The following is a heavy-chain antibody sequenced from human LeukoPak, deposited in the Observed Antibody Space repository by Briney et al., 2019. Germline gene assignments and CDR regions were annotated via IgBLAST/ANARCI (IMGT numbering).Heavy chain of an antibody. CDR2: IYPGDSDT. V-gene: IGHV5-51*01. Sequence: GESLKISCKGSGYSFTSYWIGWVRQMPGKGLEWMGIIYPGDSDTRYSPSFQGQVTISADKSISTAYLQWSSLKASDTAMYYCARVVQDTYYYYYYGMDVWGQGTTVTVSS. J-gene: IGHJ6*02. D-gene: IGHD5-18*01. CDR1: GYSFTSYW. CDR3: ARVVQDTYYYYYYGMDV.